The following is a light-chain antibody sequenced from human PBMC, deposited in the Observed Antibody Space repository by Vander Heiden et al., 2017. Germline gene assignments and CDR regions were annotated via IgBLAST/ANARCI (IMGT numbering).Light chain of an antibody. CDR3: QQYDNLPLT. CDR1: QDISNY. CDR2: DAS. J-gene: IGKJ3*01. Sequence: IQPTQSPSSLSASVGDRVTITCQASQDISNYLNWYQQKPGKAPKLLNYDASNLEAGVPSRISGSGSRTDFTFTISSLQPEDIATYYCQQYDNLPLTFGPGTKVDIK. V-gene: IGKV1-33*01.